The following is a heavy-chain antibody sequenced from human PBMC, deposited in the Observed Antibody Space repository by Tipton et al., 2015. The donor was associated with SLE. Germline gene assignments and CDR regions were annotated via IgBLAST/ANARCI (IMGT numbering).Heavy chain of an antibody. Sequence: GLVKPSETLSLTSAAYSGSFSDYWWSWIRQPPGKGLEWMGTNYNSGTTYYNPSLVARVSISLDTSKNQFSLKLNAVTAADTAVYYCARTNGGGATFFDYWGQGVLVTVSS. D-gene: IGHD3-16*01. CDR2: NYNSGTT. CDR1: SGSFSDYW. V-gene: IGHV4-34*01. J-gene: IGHJ4*02. CDR3: ARTNGGGATFFDY.